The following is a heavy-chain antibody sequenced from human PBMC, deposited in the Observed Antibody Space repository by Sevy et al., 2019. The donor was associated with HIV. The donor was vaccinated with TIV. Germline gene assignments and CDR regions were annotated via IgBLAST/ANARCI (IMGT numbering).Heavy chain of an antibody. CDR3: ARDQWLVPLNYYYYGMDV. CDR1: GYTFTSYY. CDR2: INPSGGST. J-gene: IGHJ6*02. D-gene: IGHD6-19*01. V-gene: IGHV1-46*01. Sequence: ASVKVSCKASGYTFTSYYMHWVRQAPGQGLEWMGIINPSGGSTSYAQKFQGRVTMTRDTSTSTVYMELSSLRSEDTAVYYCARDQWLVPLNYYYYGMDVWGQRTTVTVSS.